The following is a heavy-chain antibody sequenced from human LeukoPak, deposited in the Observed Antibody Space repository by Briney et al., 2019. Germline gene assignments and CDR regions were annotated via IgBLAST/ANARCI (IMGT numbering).Heavy chain of an antibody. J-gene: IGHJ4*02. CDR3: ARRRLLSGSGSYYIRRYYFDY. CDR2: IRSSDSTT. CDR1: GFSFSRYG. V-gene: IGHV3-48*04. D-gene: IGHD3-10*01. Sequence: PGGSLRLSCAASGFSFSRYGMKWVRQAPGKGLEWLSYIRSSDSTTYYADSVKGRFTISRDNAKNSLYLQMDSLRVEDTAVYYCARRRLLSGSGSYYIRRYYFDYWGQGTLVTVSS.